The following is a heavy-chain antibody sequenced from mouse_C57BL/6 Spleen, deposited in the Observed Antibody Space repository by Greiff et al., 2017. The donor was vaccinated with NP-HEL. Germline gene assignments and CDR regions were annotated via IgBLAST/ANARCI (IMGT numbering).Heavy chain of an antibody. Sequence: QVQLKQSGAELVKPGASVKLSCKASGYTFTEYTIHWVKQRSGQGLEWIGWFYPGSGSIKYNEKFKDKATLTADKSSSTVYMELSRLTSEDSAVYFCARHERGYDGYYGGFAYWGQGTLVTVSA. V-gene: IGHV1-62-2*01. J-gene: IGHJ3*01. D-gene: IGHD2-3*01. CDR1: GYTFTEYT. CDR3: ARHERGYDGYYGGFAY. CDR2: FYPGSGSI.